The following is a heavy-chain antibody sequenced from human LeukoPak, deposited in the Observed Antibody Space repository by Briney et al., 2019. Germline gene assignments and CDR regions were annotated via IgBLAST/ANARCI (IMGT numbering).Heavy chain of an antibody. CDR3: ARELLWFGVMSYFDY. J-gene: IGHJ4*02. CDR1: GGSISSYY. Sequence: SETLSLTCTVSGGSISSYYWSWIRQPPGKGLEWIGYIYYSGSTNYNPSLKSRVTISVDTSKNQFSLKLSSVTPEDTAVYYCARELLWFGVMSYFDYWGQGTLVTVSS. V-gene: IGHV4-59*12. D-gene: IGHD3-10*01. CDR2: IYYSGST.